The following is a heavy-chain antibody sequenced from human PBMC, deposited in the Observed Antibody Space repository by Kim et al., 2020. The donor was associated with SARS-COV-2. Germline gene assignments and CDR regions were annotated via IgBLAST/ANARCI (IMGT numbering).Heavy chain of an antibody. Sequence: SQTLSLTCVVSGYSVSSESAIWHWLRQSPSRGLEWLGRTFYRSVWNNDYGESVKSRITINADTSKNQISLQLSFVTPEDTGVYYCGSRVNVYGHRFDSWG. D-gene: IGHD3-10*01. CDR1: GYSVSSESAI. CDR2: TFYRSVWNN. J-gene: IGHJ5*01. CDR3: GSRVNVYGHRFDS. V-gene: IGHV6-1*01.